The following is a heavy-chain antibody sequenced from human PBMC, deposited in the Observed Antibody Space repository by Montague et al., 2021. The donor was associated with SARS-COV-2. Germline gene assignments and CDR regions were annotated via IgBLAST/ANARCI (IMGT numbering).Heavy chain of an antibody. CDR2: IYYGGTA. V-gene: IGHV4-39*07. Sequence: SETLSLTCTVSGGSISVSSYYWVWIRQPPGKGLEWIGSIYYGGTADYNPSLKSRVTISVDTSNNQFSLRLTSLTAADTAVYSCASSPLRTSGANWYDKYFQHWGQGTRVTVSP. J-gene: IGHJ1*01. CDR3: ASSPLRTSGANWYDKYFQH. D-gene: IGHD1-1*01. CDR1: GGSISVSSYY.